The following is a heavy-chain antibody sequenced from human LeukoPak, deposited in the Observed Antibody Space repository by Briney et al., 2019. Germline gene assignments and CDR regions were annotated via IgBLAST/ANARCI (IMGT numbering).Heavy chain of an antibody. CDR3: ASRGAGTADFDY. V-gene: IGHV1-8*01. D-gene: IGHD6-19*01. J-gene: IGHJ4*02. CDR2: MNPNSGNT. CDR1: GYTFTSYD. Sequence: ASVKVSCKASGYTFTSYDINWMRQATGQGLEWMGWMNPNSGNTGYAQKFQGRVTMTRNTSISTAYMELSSLRSEDTAVYYCASRGAGTADFDYWGQGTLVTVSS.